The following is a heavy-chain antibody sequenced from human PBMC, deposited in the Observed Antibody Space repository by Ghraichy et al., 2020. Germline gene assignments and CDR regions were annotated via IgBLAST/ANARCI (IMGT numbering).Heavy chain of an antibody. V-gene: IGHV3-7*01. D-gene: IGHD1-26*01. CDR2: IKQDGSEK. Sequence: GGSPRLSCAASGFTFSSYWMSWVRQAPGKGLEWVANIKQDGSEKYYVDSVTGRFTITRDNAKNSLYLQMNSMRAEDTAVYYCASSVGATLFDYWGQGTLVTVSS. CDR3: ASSVGATLFDY. J-gene: IGHJ4*02. CDR1: GFTFSSYW.